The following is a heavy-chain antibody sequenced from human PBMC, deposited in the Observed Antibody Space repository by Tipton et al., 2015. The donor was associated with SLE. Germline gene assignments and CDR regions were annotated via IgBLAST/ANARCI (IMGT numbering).Heavy chain of an antibody. V-gene: IGHV3-74*01. D-gene: IGHD6-19*01. CDR3: ARSRGWRDAFDI. Sequence: SLRLSCEDSSFTFSTYWFHWVRQAPGEGLVWVSRVDPYGTGISYADSVRGRFTISRDNTKNTLYLQMDSLRAEDTAVYYCARSRGWRDAFDIWGQGTRVTVSS. J-gene: IGHJ3*02. CDR1: SFTFSTYW. CDR2: VDPYGTGI.